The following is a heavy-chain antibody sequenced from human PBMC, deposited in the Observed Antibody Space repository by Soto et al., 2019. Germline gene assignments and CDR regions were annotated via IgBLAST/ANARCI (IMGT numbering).Heavy chain of an antibody. V-gene: IGHV1-2*04. J-gene: IGHJ6*02. Sequence: ASVKVSCKASGYTFTGYYMHWVRQAPGQGLEWMGWINPNSGGTNYAQKFQGWVTMNRDTSISTAYMELSRLRSDDTAVYYCGRGSCSGGSCYSNYYYGMDVWGQGTTVTVSS. CDR2: INPNSGGT. CDR3: GRGSCSGGSCYSNYYYGMDV. CDR1: GYTFTGYY. D-gene: IGHD2-15*01.